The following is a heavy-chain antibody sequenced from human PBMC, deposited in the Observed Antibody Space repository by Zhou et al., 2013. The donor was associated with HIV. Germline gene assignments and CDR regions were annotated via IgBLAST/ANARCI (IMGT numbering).Heavy chain of an antibody. CDR2: IIPIFGTV. J-gene: IGHJ6*02. CDR3: ARTISSWQRGPYKGMDV. D-gene: IGHD6-13*01. CDR1: GVTSTSHS. V-gene: IGHV1-69*05. Sequence: QVQPVQSGAEVRKPGSSVKVSCKTSGVTSTSHSVSWVRQAPGQGLEWMGGIIPIFGTVNYAQKFQDRLTITTDGSTRTAYMELSGLTSEDTAVYYCARTISSWQRGPYKGMDVWGQGTTVTVSS.